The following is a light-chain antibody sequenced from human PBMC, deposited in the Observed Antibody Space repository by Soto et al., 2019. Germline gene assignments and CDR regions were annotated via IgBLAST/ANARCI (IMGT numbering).Light chain of an antibody. CDR1: QSVLYSSNTKNY. V-gene: IGKV4-1*01. CDR3: QQYFSFPWT. J-gene: IGKJ1*01. CDR2: WAS. Sequence: DIVMTQSPDSLAVSLGERATINCKSSQSVLYSSNTKNYLAWYQQRPGQPPNLLIYWASTRESGVPDRFSGSGSGTDFTLTISRLQAEDVAIYYCQQYFSFPWTFGQGTRVEIK.